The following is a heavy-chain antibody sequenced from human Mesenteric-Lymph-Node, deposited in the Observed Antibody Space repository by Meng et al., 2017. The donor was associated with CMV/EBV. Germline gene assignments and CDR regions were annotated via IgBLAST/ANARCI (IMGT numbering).Heavy chain of an antibody. J-gene: IGHJ5*02. V-gene: IGHV4-39*07. CDR1: SSYY. D-gene: IGHD3-3*01. Sequence: SSYYWGWIRQPPGKGLEWIGSIYYSGSTYYNPSLKSRVTISVDTSKNQFSLKLSSVTAADTAVYYCARENPTIYDFWSGYPYNWFDPWGQGTLVTVSS. CDR3: ARENPTIYDFWSGYPYNWFDP. CDR2: IYYSGST.